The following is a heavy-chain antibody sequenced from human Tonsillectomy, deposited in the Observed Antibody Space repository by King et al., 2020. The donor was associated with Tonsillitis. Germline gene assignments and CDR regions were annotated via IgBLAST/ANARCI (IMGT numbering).Heavy chain of an antibody. Sequence: QLQESGPGLVKPSETLSLTCTVSNDSISSSSYFWGWIRQPPGKGLEWIGSIYNSGNTYYNPSLKSRVTMSVDTSKNHFSLKLSSLTAADTALYYCGRGWYFDLWGRGTLVTVSS. CDR3: GRGWYFDL. CDR1: NDSISSSSYF. CDR2: IYNSGNT. V-gene: IGHV4-39*02. J-gene: IGHJ2*01.